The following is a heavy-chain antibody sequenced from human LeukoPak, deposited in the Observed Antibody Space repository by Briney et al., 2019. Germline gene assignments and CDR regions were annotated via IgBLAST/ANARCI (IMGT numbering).Heavy chain of an antibody. CDR3: AKVPYFYDSTGYPHAFDI. J-gene: IGHJ3*02. D-gene: IGHD3-22*01. V-gene: IGHV3-30*02. Sequence: AGGSLRLSCGASGFTFSSYAMHWVRQAPGKGLEWVAFIQYDGNYKNYADSVKGRFTISRDNAKNTLYLQMNSLRTEDTAVYCCAKVPYFYDSTGYPHAFDIWGQGTMVTVSS. CDR2: IQYDGNYK. CDR1: GFTFSSYA.